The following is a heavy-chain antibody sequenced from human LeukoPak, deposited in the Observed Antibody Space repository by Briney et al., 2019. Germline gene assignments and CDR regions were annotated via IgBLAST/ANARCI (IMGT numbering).Heavy chain of an antibody. V-gene: IGHV1-2*02. CDR3: ARWYDSSGYYYDY. J-gene: IGHJ4*02. CDR1: GYTFTGYY. Sequence: ASVTVSCKASGYTFTGYYMHWVRQAPGQGLEWMGWINPNSGGTNYAQKFQGRVTMTRDTSISTAYMELSRLRSDDTAVYYCARWYDSSGYYYDYWGQGTLVTVSS. CDR2: INPNSGGT. D-gene: IGHD3-22*01.